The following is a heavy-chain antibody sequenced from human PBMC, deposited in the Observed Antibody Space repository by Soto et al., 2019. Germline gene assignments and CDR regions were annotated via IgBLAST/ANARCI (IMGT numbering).Heavy chain of an antibody. Sequence: QVPLQQSGPGLVKPSQTLSLTCAISGDSVSSNSVAWNWIRQSPSRGLEWLGRTYYRSKWYNDYGVTVKGRITINPDTSKNQFSLQLNAVTPEDTAVYYCARGRFNAFGIWGQGTMVTVSS. D-gene: IGHD3-3*01. V-gene: IGHV6-1*01. J-gene: IGHJ3*02. CDR1: GDSVSSNSVA. CDR2: TYYRSKWYN. CDR3: ARGRFNAFGI.